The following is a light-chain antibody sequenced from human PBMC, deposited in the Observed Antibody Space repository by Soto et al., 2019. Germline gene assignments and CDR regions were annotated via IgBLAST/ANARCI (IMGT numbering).Light chain of an antibody. CDR1: QSISYN. J-gene: IGKJ3*01. CDR2: AAS. V-gene: IGKV3-20*01. CDR3: QQYGSSPFT. Sequence: EIVLTQSPATLSLSPGERATLSCRASQSISYNLAWYQQKPGQAPRLLIYAASSRATGISDRFSGSGSETDFTFTIRRLEPEDFAVYYCQQYGSSPFTFGPGTKVDLK.